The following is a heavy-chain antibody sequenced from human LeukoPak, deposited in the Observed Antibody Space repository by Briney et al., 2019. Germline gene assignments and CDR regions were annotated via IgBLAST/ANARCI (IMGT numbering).Heavy chain of an antibody. CDR3: ARVSGRFGELFGY. V-gene: IGHV3-53*01. CDR2: IYSGGST. CDR1: GFTVSSNY. Sequence: PGGSLRLSCAASGFTVSSNYMSWVRQAPGKGLEWVSVIYSGGSTYYADSVKGRFTISRDNSKNTLYLQMNSLRAEDTAVYYCARVSGRFGELFGYWGQGTLATVSS. J-gene: IGHJ4*02. D-gene: IGHD3-10*01.